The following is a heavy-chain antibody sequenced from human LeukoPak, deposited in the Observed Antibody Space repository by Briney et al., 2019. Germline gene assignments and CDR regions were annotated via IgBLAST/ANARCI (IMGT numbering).Heavy chain of an antibody. CDR1: GFTFSNYG. J-gene: IGHJ4*02. V-gene: IGHV3-33*06. D-gene: IGHD3-10*01. CDR3: AKDGRGRTFFGDIEY. Sequence: GRSLRLSCAASGFTFSNYGMHWVRQAPGKGLEWVAVIGYDGNSEYYIDSMKGRFTISRDNAKNTLYLQMNSLRAEDTAVYYCAKDGRGRTFFGDIEYWGQGTLVAVSS. CDR2: IGYDGNSE.